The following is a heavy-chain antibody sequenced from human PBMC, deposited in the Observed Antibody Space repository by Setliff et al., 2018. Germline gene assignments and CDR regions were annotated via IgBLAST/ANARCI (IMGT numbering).Heavy chain of an antibody. CDR2: IYYSGST. Sequence: PSETLSLTCTVSGGSVGNSYYYWGWIRQPPGKGLEWIGSIYYSGSTYYNPSLKSRVTVSLDTSKNQFSLNLTSVTAADTAVYYCARASSGWYSAYYYYMDVWGKGTTVTVSS. J-gene: IGHJ6*03. D-gene: IGHD6-19*01. CDR1: GGSVGNSYYY. V-gene: IGHV4-39*07. CDR3: ARASSGWYSAYYYYMDV.